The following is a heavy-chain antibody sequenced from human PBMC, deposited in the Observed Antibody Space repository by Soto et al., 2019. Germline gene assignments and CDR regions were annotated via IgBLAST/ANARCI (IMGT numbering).Heavy chain of an antibody. Sequence: GESRTISCKGSGYNFAGYWIAWVRQMPGKGLELMGIIYPSDSDTRYRPSFQGQVTISADKSISSAYLQWSSLRASDTAMYYCARGGVSTRTFDYWGQGTPVTVSS. D-gene: IGHD3-3*01. J-gene: IGHJ4*02. V-gene: IGHV5-51*01. CDR2: IYPSDSDT. CDR3: ARGGVSTRTFDY. CDR1: GYNFAGYW.